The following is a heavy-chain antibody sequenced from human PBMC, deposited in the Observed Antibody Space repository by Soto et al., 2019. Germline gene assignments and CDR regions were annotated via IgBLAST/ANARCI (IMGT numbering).Heavy chain of an antibody. D-gene: IGHD4-17*01. CDR2: IWYDGSNK. CDR3: ARKDDYGDYGY. Sequence: QVQLVESGGGVVQPGRSLRLSCAASGFTFSSYGMHWVRQAPGKGLEWVAVIWYDGSNKYYADSVKGRFTISRDNSKNTLYLQMNSLRAEDTAVYYCARKDDYGDYGYWGQGTLVTVSS. V-gene: IGHV3-33*01. CDR1: GFTFSSYG. J-gene: IGHJ4*02.